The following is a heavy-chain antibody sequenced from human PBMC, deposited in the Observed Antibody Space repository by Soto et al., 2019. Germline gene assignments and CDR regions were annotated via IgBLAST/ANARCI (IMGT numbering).Heavy chain of an antibody. D-gene: IGHD3-10*01. V-gene: IGHV4-61*01. J-gene: IGHJ6*02. CDR3: ARDLRFGDGNYYYYGMDV. CDR1: GGSVSSGSYY. CDR2: IYYSGST. Sequence: PSETLSLTCTVSGGSVSSGSYYWSWIRQPPGKGLEWIGYIYYSGSTNYNSSLKSRVTISVDTSKNQFSLKLSSVTAADTAVYYCARDLRFGDGNYYYYGMDVWGQGTTVTVSS.